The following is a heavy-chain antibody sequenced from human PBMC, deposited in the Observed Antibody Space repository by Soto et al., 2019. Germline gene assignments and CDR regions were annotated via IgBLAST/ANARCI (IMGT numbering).Heavy chain of an antibody. Sequence: ASVKVSCKASGYTFTRYHMHWVRQAPGQGREWMGIINPSGGKTIYAQKFQGRVTMTGDTSTSTVYMELSSLRSEDTAVYYCAKIYCSSTSCPMDFYNWFDPWGQGTLVTVSS. CDR1: GYTFTRYH. CDR3: AKIYCSSTSCPMDFYNWFDP. V-gene: IGHV1-46*01. CDR2: INPSGGKT. J-gene: IGHJ5*02. D-gene: IGHD2-2*01.